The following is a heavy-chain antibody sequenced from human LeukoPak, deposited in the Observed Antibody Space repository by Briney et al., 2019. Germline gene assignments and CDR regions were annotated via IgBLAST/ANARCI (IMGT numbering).Heavy chain of an antibody. CDR1: GFTFSNYG. D-gene: IGHD3-10*01. CDR2: ITSGVGIT. V-gene: IGHV3-23*01. J-gene: IGHJ4*02. Sequence: PGGSLILSCAASGFTFSNYGMNWVRQAPGKGLEWVSIITSGVGITYYADSVKGRFTISRDNSKNTLYLQMNSLRADDTAVYYCAKGDYYDFDYWGQGTLVTVSS. CDR3: AKGDYYDFDY.